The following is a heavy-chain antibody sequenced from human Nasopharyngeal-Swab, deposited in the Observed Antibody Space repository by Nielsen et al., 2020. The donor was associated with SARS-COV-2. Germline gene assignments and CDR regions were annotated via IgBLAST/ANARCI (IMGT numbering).Heavy chain of an antibody. V-gene: IGHV4-34*01. CDR3: ARGRGYFDWLLSPFHMDV. CDR2: INHSGST. J-gene: IGHJ6*03. D-gene: IGHD3-9*01. Sequence: WIRQPPGKGLEWIGEINHSGSTNYNPSLKSRGTISVDTSKNQFSLKLSSVTAADTAVYYCARGRGYFDWLLSPFHMDVWGKGTTVTVSS.